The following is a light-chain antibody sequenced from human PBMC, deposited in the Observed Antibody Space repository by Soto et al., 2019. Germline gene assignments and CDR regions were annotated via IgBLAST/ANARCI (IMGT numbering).Light chain of an antibody. CDR3: QQSYSTPHT. J-gene: IGKJ5*01. CDR1: QSISSY. V-gene: IGKV1-39*01. Sequence: DIQMTQSPSSLSASVGDRVTITCRASQSISSYLNWYQQKPGKAPKLLIYAASSLQSGVPSRFSGSGSGTDFTLTISSLQPEDFATYYWQQSYSTPHTFGQGTLLEIK. CDR2: AAS.